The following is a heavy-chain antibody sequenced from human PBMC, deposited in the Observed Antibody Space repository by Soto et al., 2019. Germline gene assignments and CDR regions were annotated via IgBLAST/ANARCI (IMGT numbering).Heavy chain of an antibody. CDR3: ARSYYDSTGFAVDP. CDR2: MYFGGSF. D-gene: IGHD3-22*01. Sequence: QMQLQASGPGLVKPSETLSLTCNVSGASVSHGYWSWIRQPPGKGLEWIGFMYFGGSFNYNPSLPSRATISVETSKNQSSMKLTSVPASDTAVYYCARSYYDSTGFAVDPWGQGTLVTVSS. CDR1: GASVSHGY. V-gene: IGHV4-59*02. J-gene: IGHJ5*02.